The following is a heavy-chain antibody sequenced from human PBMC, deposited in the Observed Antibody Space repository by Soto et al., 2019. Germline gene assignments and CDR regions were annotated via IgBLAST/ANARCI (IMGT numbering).Heavy chain of an antibody. CDR1: GFTFSGSA. CDR3: TTYPLYYDILTGYSHLDY. CDR2: IRSKANSYAT. V-gene: IGHV3-73*01. J-gene: IGHJ4*02. Sequence: PGGSLRLSCAASGFTFSGSATHWVRQASGKGLEWVGRIRSKANSYATAYAASVKGRFTISRDDSKNTAYLQMNSLKTEDTAVYYCTTYPLYYDILTGYSHLDYWGQGTLVTVSS. D-gene: IGHD3-9*01.